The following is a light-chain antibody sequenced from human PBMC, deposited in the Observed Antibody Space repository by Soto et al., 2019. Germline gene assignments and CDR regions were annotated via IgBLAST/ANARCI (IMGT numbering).Light chain of an antibody. CDR1: SSDVGSHNL. CDR2: EVS. J-gene: IGLJ7*01. CDR3: CSYGGSRAV. Sequence: QSGLTQPASVSGSPGQSITISCTGTSSDVGSHNLVSWYQQHPGQAPKLMIYEVSTRPLGVSTRFSASKSGNTASLTISGLQAEDEADYYCCSYGGSRAVFGGGTQLTVL. V-gene: IGLV2-23*02.